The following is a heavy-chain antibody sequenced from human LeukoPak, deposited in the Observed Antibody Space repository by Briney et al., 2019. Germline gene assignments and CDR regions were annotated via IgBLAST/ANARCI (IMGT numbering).Heavy chain of an antibody. CDR2: IIPILGTA. J-gene: IGHJ4*02. CDR1: GGTFSSYA. Sequence: SVKVSCKASGGTFSSYAISWVRQAPGQGLEWMGGIIPILGTANYAQKFQGRVTITADESASTAYMELSSLRSEDTAVYYCATKRGYSYGSPHWGQGTLVTVSS. D-gene: IGHD5-18*01. V-gene: IGHV1-69*13. CDR3: ATKRGYSYGSPH.